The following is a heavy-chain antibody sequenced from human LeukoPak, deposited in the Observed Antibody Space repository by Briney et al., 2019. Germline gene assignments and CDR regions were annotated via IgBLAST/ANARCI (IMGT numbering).Heavy chain of an antibody. CDR3: ARERGGHDYGKPLYYYGMDV. CDR1: GDSVSSNSAA. Sequence: SQTLSLTCAISGDSVSSNSAAWNWIRQSPSRGLEWLGRTYYRSKWYNDYAVSVKSRITINPDTPKNQFSLQLNSVTPEDTAVYYCARERGGHDYGKPLYYYGMDVWGQGTTVTVSS. V-gene: IGHV6-1*01. D-gene: IGHD4-17*01. J-gene: IGHJ6*02. CDR2: TYYRSKWYN.